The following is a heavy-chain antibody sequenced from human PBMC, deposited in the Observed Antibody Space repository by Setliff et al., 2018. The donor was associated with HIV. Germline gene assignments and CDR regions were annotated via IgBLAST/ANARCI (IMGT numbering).Heavy chain of an antibody. V-gene: IGHV1-46*01. J-gene: IGHJ5*02. CDR3: ARPRRVRSRAWYWFDI. D-gene: IGHD6-19*01. CDR1: GYSFTSYI. CDR2: VYPGDASI. Sequence: ASVKVSCKASGYSFTSYIIHWMRQAPGQGLEWVGRVYPGDASIHYAQKFLGRVTMTRDTSTSTVYMDLSRLRSEDTAVYYCARPRRVRSRAWYWFDIWGQGTLVTVSS.